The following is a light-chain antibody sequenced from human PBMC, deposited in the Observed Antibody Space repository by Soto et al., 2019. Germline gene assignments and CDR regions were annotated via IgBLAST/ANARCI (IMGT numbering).Light chain of an antibody. CDR2: GVT. CDR1: GGDIGAYNY. J-gene: IGLJ1*01. Sequence: VLTQPASVSGSLGQSITLSCTGSGGDIGAYNYVSWYQQHPGKAPKLIIYGVTHRPSGVSSRFSASKSAYTASLTISALQAEDEADYYCSSFTTTYFYVFGPGTKVTVL. V-gene: IGLV2-14*01. CDR3: SSFTTTYFYV.